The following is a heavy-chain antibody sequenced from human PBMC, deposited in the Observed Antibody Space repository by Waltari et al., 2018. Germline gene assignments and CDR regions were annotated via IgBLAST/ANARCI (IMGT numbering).Heavy chain of an antibody. CDR2: ISSSRSYI. V-gene: IGHV3-21*01. D-gene: IGHD3-22*01. J-gene: IGHJ3*02. CDR1: GFAFNIYG. Sequence: DVQLVVSGGGLVKSGGSLRLSCVASGFAFNIYGVNWVRQAPGKGLEWVSSISSSRSYIFYRDSVKGRFTISRDNAKKTLYLEMTSLRAEDSAVYYCARDLIEGGYYGVAFDIWGQGTMVTVSS. CDR3: ARDLIEGGYYGVAFDI.